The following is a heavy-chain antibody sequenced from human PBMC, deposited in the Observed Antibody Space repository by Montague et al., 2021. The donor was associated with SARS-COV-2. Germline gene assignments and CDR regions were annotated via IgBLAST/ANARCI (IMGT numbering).Heavy chain of an antibody. Sequence: SETLSLTCTVSGGSISSSSYYWGWIRQPPGKGLEWIGSIYYSGSTYYNPSLKSRVTISVDTSKNQFSLKLSSVTAADTAVYYCARVATMVRGVIPGYFDYGGQGTLVTVSS. CDR3: ARVATMVRGVIPGYFDY. D-gene: IGHD3-10*01. CDR2: IYYSGST. J-gene: IGHJ4*02. V-gene: IGHV4-39*01. CDR1: GGSISSSSYY.